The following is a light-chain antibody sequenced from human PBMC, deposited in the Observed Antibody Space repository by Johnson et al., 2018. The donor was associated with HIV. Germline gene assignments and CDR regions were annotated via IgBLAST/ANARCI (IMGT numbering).Light chain of an antibody. CDR1: SSNIGKNY. V-gene: IGLV1-51*01. CDR3: ETWDSSLSGYYV. J-gene: IGLJ1*01. CDR2: DND. Sequence: QPALTQPPSVSAAPGQKVTISCSGSSSNIGKNYVSWYQQLPGTAPKLLIYDNDKRPSGIPDRFSGSKSGTSATLGITGLQTGDEADYYCETWDSSLSGYYVFGTGTKLTVL.